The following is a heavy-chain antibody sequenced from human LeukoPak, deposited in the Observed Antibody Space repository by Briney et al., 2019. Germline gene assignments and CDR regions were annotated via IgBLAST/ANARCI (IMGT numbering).Heavy chain of an antibody. CDR1: GGSISSSSYY. CDR2: IYYSGST. D-gene: IGHD3-10*01. CDR3: ARVRGSGSYYNHFYFDY. V-gene: IGHV4-39*07. J-gene: IGHJ4*02. Sequence: SETLSLTCTVSGGSISSSSYYWGWIRQPPGKGLEWIGSIYYSGSTYYNPSLKSRVTISVDTSKNQFSLKLSSVTAADTAVYYCARVRGSGSYYNHFYFDYWGQGTLVTVSS.